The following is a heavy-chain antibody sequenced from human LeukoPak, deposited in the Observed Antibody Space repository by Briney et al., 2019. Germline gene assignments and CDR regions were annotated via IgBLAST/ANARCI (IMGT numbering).Heavy chain of an antibody. V-gene: IGHV3-23*01. CDR3: AKDRPYGSGRGGGDY. Sequence: GGSLRLSCAASGFTFSSYAMSWVRQAPGKGLEWVSAISGSGGRTYYADSVKGRFTISRDNSKKTLYLQMNSLRAEDTAVYYCAKDRPYGSGRGGGDYWGQGPLVTFPS. D-gene: IGHD3-10*01. CDR1: GFTFSSYA. J-gene: IGHJ4*02. CDR2: ISGSGGRT.